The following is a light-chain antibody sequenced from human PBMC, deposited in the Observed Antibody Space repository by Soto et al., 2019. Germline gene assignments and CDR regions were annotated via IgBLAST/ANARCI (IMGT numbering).Light chain of an antibody. CDR2: AAS. Sequence: EVVMTQSPATLSVSPGEGATLSCRASQSVGSKVAWYQQKPGQAPRLLFSAASTRATGIPASFSGSGSGTEFTLTISSLQSQDFAIYYCQQYSIWPPSFGPGTKVDI. CDR1: QSVGSK. CDR3: QQYSIWPPS. V-gene: IGKV3-15*01. J-gene: IGKJ3*01.